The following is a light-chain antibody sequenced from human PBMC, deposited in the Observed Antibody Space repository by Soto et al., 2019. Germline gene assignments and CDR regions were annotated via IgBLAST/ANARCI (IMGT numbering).Light chain of an antibody. CDR1: QTVNSDY. V-gene: IGKV3-20*01. CDR3: HHFGRSAIFT. CDR2: GAS. Sequence: EIVLTQSPGTLSLSPGERATLSCRASQTVNSDYLAWYQQRPGQAPRLLIYGASIRAAGISARLGGSGSGTDFTLSISRLEPEDFAVYHCHHFGRSAIFTFGPGTTVDIK. J-gene: IGKJ3*01.